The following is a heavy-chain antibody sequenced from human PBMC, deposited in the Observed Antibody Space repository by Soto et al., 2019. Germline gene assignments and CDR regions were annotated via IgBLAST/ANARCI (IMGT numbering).Heavy chain of an antibody. V-gene: IGHV5-51*01. CDR3: ARGGSSSSNYFGS. J-gene: IGHJ4*02. CDR1: GECRSRWS. D-gene: IGHD6-6*01. Sequence: WELLSVSRRVWGECRSRWSTGRVRKKPGKGLEWMGIIYPSDSDTRYSPSFQGQVTISADKSISTAYLQWSSLKASDTAMYYCARGGSSSSNYFGSWGQGTLVTVSS. CDR2: IYPSDSDT.